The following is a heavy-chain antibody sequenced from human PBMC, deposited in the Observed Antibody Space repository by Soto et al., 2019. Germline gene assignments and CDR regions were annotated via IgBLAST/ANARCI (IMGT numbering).Heavy chain of an antibody. CDR1: GFTFSNAW. J-gene: IGHJ5*02. CDR3: TKDPIWDYIWGSYRTAWFAP. V-gene: IGHV3-15*01. D-gene: IGHD3-16*02. CDR2: IKSKTDGGTT. Sequence: EVQLVESGGGLVKPGGSLSLSCAASGFTFSNAWMSWVRQAPGKGLEWVGRIKSKTDGGTTDYAAPVKGRFTISRDDSKNTLYLQMNSLKTEDTAVYYCTKDPIWDYIWGSYRTAWFAPWGQGTLVTVSS.